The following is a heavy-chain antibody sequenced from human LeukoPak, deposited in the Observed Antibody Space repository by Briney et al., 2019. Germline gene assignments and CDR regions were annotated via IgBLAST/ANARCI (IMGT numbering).Heavy chain of an antibody. V-gene: IGHV4-34*01. J-gene: IGHJ6*02. CDR3: ASIQAFARAYDYVWGSYRQPDWVGMDV. CDR2: INHSGST. D-gene: IGHD3-16*02. Sequence: SETLSLTCAVYGGSFSGYYWSWIRQPPGKGLEWIGEINHSGSTNYNPSLKSRVPMSVDTSKSQFSLKLSSVTAADTAVYYCASIQAFARAYDYVWGSYRQPDWVGMDVWGQGTTVTVSS. CDR1: GGSFSGYY.